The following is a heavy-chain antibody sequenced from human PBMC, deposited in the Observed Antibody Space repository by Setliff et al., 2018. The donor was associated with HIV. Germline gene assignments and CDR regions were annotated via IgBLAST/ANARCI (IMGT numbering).Heavy chain of an antibody. D-gene: IGHD1-26*01. CDR2: FRSSGDIK. J-gene: IGHJ3*02. Sequence: HPGGSLRLSCAASGFTFSSYAMSWVRQAPGKGLEWISAFRSSGDIKYYADSVRGRFTISSDNSKNTVFLQMNSLRVEDTAVYYCAKGPWDEPHAFNIWGQGTMVTVS. V-gene: IGHV3-23*01. CDR3: AKGPWDEPHAFNI. CDR1: GFTFSSYA.